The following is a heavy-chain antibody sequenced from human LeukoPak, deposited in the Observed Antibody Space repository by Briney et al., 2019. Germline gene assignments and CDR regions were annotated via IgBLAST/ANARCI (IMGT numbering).Heavy chain of an antibody. CDR1: GFTFTTYS. CDR3: ARGHTAVTRHFDF. V-gene: IGHV3-21*01. CDR2: ISSGSSAT. Sequence: GGSLRLSCEASGFTFTTYSMTWVRQAPGKGLEWVSIISSGSSATFSADALKGRFTISRDDAKSLLYLDMNSLRAEDTAVYYCARGHTAVTRHFDFWGQGTLVTVSS. J-gene: IGHJ4*02. D-gene: IGHD4-17*01.